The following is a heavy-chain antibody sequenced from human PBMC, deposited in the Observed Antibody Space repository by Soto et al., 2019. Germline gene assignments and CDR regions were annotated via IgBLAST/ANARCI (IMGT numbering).Heavy chain of an antibody. Sequence: QITLKESGPTVVKPTQTLTLTCTFYGFSLRTCGVAVGGVRQPPGKALEWLGLIYWDDDKRYSPSLKNRLTITKDTPKNQVVLTLTNMDPVDRGTYYCAHSLNLGIVGNAAFDIWGQGTTVTVSS. V-gene: IGHV2-5*02. D-gene: IGHD3-16*02. CDR3: AHSLNLGIVGNAAFDI. CDR1: GFSLRTCGVA. J-gene: IGHJ3*02. CDR2: IYWDDDK.